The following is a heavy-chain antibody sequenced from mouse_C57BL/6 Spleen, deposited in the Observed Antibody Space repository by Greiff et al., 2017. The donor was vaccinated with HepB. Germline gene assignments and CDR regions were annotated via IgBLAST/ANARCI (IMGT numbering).Heavy chain of an antibody. CDR1: GYTFTDYY. D-gene: IGHD3-3*01. V-gene: IGHV1-19*01. CDR3: ARGRDPRYFDV. Sequence: VQLQQSGPVLVKPGASVKMSCKASGYTFTDYYMNWVKQSHGKSLEWIGVINPYNGGTSYNQKFKGKATLTVDKSSSTAYMELNSLTSEDSAVYYCARGRDPRYFDVWGTGTTVTVSS. J-gene: IGHJ1*03. CDR2: INPYNGGT.